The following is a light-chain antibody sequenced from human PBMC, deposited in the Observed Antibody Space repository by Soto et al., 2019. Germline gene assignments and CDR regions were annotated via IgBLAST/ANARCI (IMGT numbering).Light chain of an antibody. J-gene: IGLJ1*01. V-gene: IGLV2-11*01. Sequence: QSALTQPRSVSGSPGQSVTISCSGTSSDVGGYEYVSWYQQHPGKAPRLLIYHVGQRPSGVPDRFSGSKSGTTASLTISGLQAEDEADYYCCSYVGGYSYVFGIGTKLTVL. CDR3: CSYVGGYSYV. CDR1: SSDVGGYEY. CDR2: HVG.